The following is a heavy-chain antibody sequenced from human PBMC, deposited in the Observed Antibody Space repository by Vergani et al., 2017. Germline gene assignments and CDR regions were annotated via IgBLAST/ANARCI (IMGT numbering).Heavy chain of an antibody. J-gene: IGHJ6*03. V-gene: IGHV4-31*03. CDR2: IYYSGST. CDR1: GGSISSGGYY. CDR3: ARAAAGRDWYYYYYMDV. D-gene: IGHD6-13*01. Sequence: QVQLQESGPGLVKPSQTLSLTCTVSGGSISSGGYYRSWIRQHPGKGLEWIGYIYYSGSTYYNPSLKSRVTISVDTSKNQFSLKLSSVTAADTAVYYCARAAAGRDWYYYYYMDVWGKGTTVTVSS.